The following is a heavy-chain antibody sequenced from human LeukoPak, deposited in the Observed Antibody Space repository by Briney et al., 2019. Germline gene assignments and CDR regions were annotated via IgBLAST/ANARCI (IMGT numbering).Heavy chain of an antibody. Sequence: GSLRLSCAASGFTFSSYAMHWVRQAPGKGLEWVAVISYDGSNKYYADSVKGRFTISRDNSKNTLYLQMNSLRAEDTAVYYCARVRAGGRSSWALNYWGQGTLVTVSS. D-gene: IGHD6-13*01. J-gene: IGHJ4*02. CDR3: ARVRAGGRSSWALNY. V-gene: IGHV3-30-3*01. CDR2: ISYDGSNK. CDR1: GFTFSSYA.